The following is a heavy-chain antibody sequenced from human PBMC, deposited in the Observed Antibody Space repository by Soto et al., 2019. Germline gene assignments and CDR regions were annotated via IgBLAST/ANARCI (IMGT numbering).Heavy chain of an antibody. CDR3: ARTEVNYCLDV. Sequence: GESLKISCKGSGYSFTDYWIGWVRQKPGKGLEWMGIIYPGDPDPRYSPSFQGQVTISADKSISTAYLQRNSLRASDTAMYYCARTEVNYCLDVWGKGTTVTVSS. D-gene: IGHD2-21*02. V-gene: IGHV5-51*01. J-gene: IGHJ6*03. CDR2: IYPGDPDP. CDR1: GYSFTDYW.